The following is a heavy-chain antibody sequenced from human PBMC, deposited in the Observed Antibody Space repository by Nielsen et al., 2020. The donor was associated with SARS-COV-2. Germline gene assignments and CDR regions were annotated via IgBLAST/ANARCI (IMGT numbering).Heavy chain of an antibody. J-gene: IGHJ4*02. CDR2: IKQDGSEK. Sequence: GESLKISCAASGFTFSSYWMSWVRQAPGKGLEWVANIKQDGSEKYYVDSVKGRFTISRDNAKNSLYLQMNSLRAEDTAVNYCARDYRGVLRFLELPAYNDYSGQGTLVTVSS. CDR3: ARDYRGVLRFLELPAYNDY. CDR1: GFTFSSYW. V-gene: IGHV3-7*03. D-gene: IGHD3-3*01.